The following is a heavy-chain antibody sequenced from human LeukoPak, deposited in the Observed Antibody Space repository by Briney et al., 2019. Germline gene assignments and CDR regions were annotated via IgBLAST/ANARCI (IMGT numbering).Heavy chain of an antibody. J-gene: IGHJ6*03. CDR1: GFTFSSYW. D-gene: IGHD3-10*01. CDR2: IKQDGSEK. V-gene: IGHV3-7*01. Sequence: GGSLRLSCAASGFTFSSYWMGWVRQAPGKGLEWVANIKQDGSEKYYVDSVKGRFTISRDNAKNSLYLQMNSLRAEDTAVYYCASANTYYYGSGSSYYMDVWGKGTTVTVSS. CDR3: ASANTYYYGSGSSYYMDV.